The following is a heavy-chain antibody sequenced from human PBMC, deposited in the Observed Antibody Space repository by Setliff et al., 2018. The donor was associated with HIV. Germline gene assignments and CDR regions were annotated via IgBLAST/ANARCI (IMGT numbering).Heavy chain of an antibody. V-gene: IGHV7-4-1*02. D-gene: IGHD1-1*01. CDR1: GYNFTNYG. CDR2: INTNTGYP. J-gene: IGHJ5*02. Sequence: GASVKVSCKASGYNFTNYGINWARQDPGQGLEWMGWINTNTGYPTYAQAFRGRFVFSLDTSVSTAYLEISSLEAEDTAVYFCARVRTSYNFWVGDVFDPWGQGTLVTVSS. CDR3: ARVRTSYNFWVGDVFDP.